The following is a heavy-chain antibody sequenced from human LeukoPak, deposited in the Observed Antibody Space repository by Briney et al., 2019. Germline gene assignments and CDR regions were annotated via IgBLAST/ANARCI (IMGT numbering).Heavy chain of an antibody. J-gene: IGHJ4*02. CDR1: GFPFTSYS. CDR2: ISSSGSTI. CDR3: AREHCGATSCSYIDY. V-gene: IGHV3-48*04. D-gene: IGHD2-2*01. Sequence: PGGSLRLSCAASGFPFTSYSMNWVRQAPGKGLEWVSYISSSGSTIYYADSVKDRFTISRDNAKNSLYLQVNSLRAEDTAVYYCAREHCGATSCSYIDYWGQGTLVTVSS.